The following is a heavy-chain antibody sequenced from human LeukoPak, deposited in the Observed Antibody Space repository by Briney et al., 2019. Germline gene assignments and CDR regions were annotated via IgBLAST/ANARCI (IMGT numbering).Heavy chain of an antibody. D-gene: IGHD2-2*02. J-gene: IGHJ4*02. V-gene: IGHV3-23*01. CDR2: ISGSGGST. CDR3: AKDYIVVVPAAIYDY. CDR1: GFTFSSYA. Sequence: SGGSLRLSCAASGFTFSSYAMSWVRQAPGKGPEWVSAISGSGGSTYYADSVKGRFTISRDNSKNTLYLQMNSLRAEDTAVYYCAKDYIVVVPAAIYDYWGQGTLVTVSS.